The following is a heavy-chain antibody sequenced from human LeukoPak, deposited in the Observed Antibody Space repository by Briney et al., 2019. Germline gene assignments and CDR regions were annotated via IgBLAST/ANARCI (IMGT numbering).Heavy chain of an antibody. CDR3: ARDAVPAVMITYYYDYYMDV. CDR1: GYSISRGYY. CDR2: IYHSGST. D-gene: IGHD2-2*01. J-gene: IGHJ6*03. V-gene: IGHV4-38-2*02. Sequence: SETLSLTCTVSGYSISRGYYWGWIRQPPGKGLEWIGSIYHSGSTYYNPSLKSRVTISVDTSKNQFSLKLSSVTAADTAVYYCARDAVPAVMITYYYDYYMDVWGKGTTVTVSS.